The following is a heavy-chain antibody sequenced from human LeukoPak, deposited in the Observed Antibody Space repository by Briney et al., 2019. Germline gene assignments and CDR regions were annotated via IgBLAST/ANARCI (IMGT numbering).Heavy chain of an antibody. D-gene: IGHD2-15*01. J-gene: IGHJ4*02. V-gene: IGHV3-21*01. CDR1: GYTFSTYN. CDR3: ARAGRSTSVWCSGGSCYDFDY. Sequence: GGSLRLSCAASGYTFSTYNMNRVRQPPGKGLEWVSSISNPKNEMYYADSVKGRFTISRNNAKNSLYLQMNSLRAEDTAVYYCARAGRSTSVWCSGGSCYDFDYWGQGVLVTVSS. CDR2: ISNPKNEM.